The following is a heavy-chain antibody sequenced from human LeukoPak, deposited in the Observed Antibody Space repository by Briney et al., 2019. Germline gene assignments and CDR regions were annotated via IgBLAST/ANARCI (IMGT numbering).Heavy chain of an antibody. CDR3: ARDGLDGFDI. CDR1: GFTFSSYS. CDR2: IKGSSSTI. D-gene: IGHD3/OR15-3a*01. V-gene: IGHV3-48*04. J-gene: IGHJ3*02. Sequence: GGSLRLSCAASGFTFSSYSMNWVRQAPGKGLEWVSYIKGSSSTIYYADSVKGRFTISRDNAKNSLYLQMNSLRAEDTAVYYCARDGLDGFDIWGQGTMVTVSS.